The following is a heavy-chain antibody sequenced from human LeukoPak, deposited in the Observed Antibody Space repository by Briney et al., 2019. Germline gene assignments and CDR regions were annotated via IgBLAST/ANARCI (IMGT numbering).Heavy chain of an antibody. D-gene: IGHD6-6*01. CDR3: ARLPSQQLGYFDY. CDR2: IYSGDSDT. J-gene: IGHJ4*02. Sequence: GGSLKISCKGSGYSFTSCWIGWGRQMPGEGVEWMGIIYSGDSDTRYSPSFQGQVTISADNSISTAYLQWSSLKASDAAMYYCARLPSQQLGYFDYWGQGTLVTVSS. V-gene: IGHV5-51*01. CDR1: GYSFTSCW.